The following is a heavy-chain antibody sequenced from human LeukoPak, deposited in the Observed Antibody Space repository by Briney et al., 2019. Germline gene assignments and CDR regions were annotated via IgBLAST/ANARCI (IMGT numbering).Heavy chain of an antibody. CDR3: ARIKAAAGTSVAFDI. J-gene: IGHJ3*02. CDR2: INPSGGST. D-gene: IGHD6-13*01. V-gene: IGHV1-46*01. Sequence: GASVKVSCKASGYTFTSYYMHWVRQAPGQGLEWMGIINPSGGSTSYAQKFQGRVTMTRDTSISTAYMELSRLRSDDTAVYYCARIKAAAGTSVAFDIWGQGTMVTVSS. CDR1: GYTFTSYY.